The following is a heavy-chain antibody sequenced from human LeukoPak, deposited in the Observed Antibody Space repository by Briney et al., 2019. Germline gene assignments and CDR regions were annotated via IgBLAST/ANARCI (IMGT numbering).Heavy chain of an antibody. J-gene: IGHJ5*02. CDR3: ARGLYCTGGSCYWFDP. CDR2: MNPNNGNT. V-gene: IGHV1-8*01. D-gene: IGHD2-15*01. Sequence: ASVKVSCKASGYTFTSYDINWVRQATGQGLEWMGWMNPNNGNTAYAQNFQGRVTMTRDTSISTAYMELSSLRSDDTAVYSCARGLYCTGGSCYWFDPWGQGTLVTVSS. CDR1: GYTFTSYD.